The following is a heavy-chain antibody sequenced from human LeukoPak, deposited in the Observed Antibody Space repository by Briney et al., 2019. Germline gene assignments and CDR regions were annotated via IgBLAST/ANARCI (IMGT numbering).Heavy chain of an antibody. CDR1: GGTFSGYT. Sequence: SVKVSCKASGGTFSGYTISWVRQAPGQGLEWMGRIIPILGIANYAQKFQGRVTITADKSTSTAYMELSSLRSEDTAVYYCAREVIQLWPGSTDYYGMDVWGQGTTVTVSS. V-gene: IGHV1-69*04. CDR3: AREVIQLWPGSTDYYGMDV. D-gene: IGHD5-18*01. CDR2: IIPILGIA. J-gene: IGHJ6*02.